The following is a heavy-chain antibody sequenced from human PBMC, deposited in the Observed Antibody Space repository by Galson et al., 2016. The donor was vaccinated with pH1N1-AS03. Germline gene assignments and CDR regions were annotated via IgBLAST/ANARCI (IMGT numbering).Heavy chain of an antibody. CDR3: ATTGNYFDIRRFDY. Sequence: SVKVSCKASGLTFSSYAISWVRQAPGQGLEWMGGVKGVFRTTNYAQKFQGRITITMDQSTGTAYMEVSSPRAEDTAVYYCATTGNYFDIRRFDYWGQGTPVTVFS. CDR1: GLTFSSYA. J-gene: IGHJ4*02. D-gene: IGHD3-9*01. V-gene: IGHV1-69*05. CDR2: VKGVFRTT.